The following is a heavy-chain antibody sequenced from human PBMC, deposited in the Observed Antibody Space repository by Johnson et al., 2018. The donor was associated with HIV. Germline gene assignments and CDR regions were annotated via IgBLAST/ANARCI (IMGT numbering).Heavy chain of an antibody. D-gene: IGHD4-17*01. CDR2: IYGGGTT. CDR1: GFSVSTSY. V-gene: IGHV3-53*01. Sequence: VQLVESGGGLIQPGGSLRLSCAASGFSVSTSYMTWVRQAPQKGLEWVSIIYGGGTTYYADSVKGRFTIYRDNSKNTLYLQMNSLTFEDTAVYYCARDTFAGAYGDWPYAFDIWGQGTMVTVSS. J-gene: IGHJ3*02. CDR3: ARDTFAGAYGDWPYAFDI.